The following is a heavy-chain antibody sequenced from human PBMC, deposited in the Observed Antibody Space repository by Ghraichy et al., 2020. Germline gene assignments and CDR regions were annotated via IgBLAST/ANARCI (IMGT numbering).Heavy chain of an antibody. V-gene: IGHV3-23*01. J-gene: IGHJ4*01. CDR2: IAGNGVDT. CDR3: ARGTRPSCNGASCYPLDY. Sequence: GSLRLSCAVSGFTFETYAMTWVRRAPGKGPEWVSSIAGNGVDTYYIDSVKGRFTISMDSSKTTVYLQMNSVRAEDTAMYYCARGTRPSCNGASCYPLDYWGHGTLVTVAS. CDR1: GFTFETYA. D-gene: IGHD2-15*01.